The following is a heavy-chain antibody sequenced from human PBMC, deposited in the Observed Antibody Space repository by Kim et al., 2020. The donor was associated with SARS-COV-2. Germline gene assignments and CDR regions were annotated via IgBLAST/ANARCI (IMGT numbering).Heavy chain of an antibody. Sequence: GGSLRLSCAAPGFTFSSYAMSWVRQAPGKGLEWVSLIYSGASSTYYADSVKGRFTISRDNSKNTLYLQMNSLRAEDTAVYYCAAYGSGSESNWFDPWGQG. CDR3: AAYGSGSESNWFDP. V-gene: IGHV3-23*03. J-gene: IGHJ5*02. CDR2: IYSGASST. CDR1: GFTFSSYA. D-gene: IGHD3-10*01.